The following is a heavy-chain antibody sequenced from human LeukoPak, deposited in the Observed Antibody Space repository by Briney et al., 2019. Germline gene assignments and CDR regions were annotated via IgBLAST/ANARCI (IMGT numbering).Heavy chain of an antibody. CDR3: ARGWSKWFGELGVCYMDV. Sequence: ASVKVSCKASGYTFTSYGISWVRQAPGQGLEWMGWISAYNGNTNYAQKLQGRVTITTDTSTSTAYMELRSLRSDDTAVYYCARGWSKWFGELGVCYMDVWGKGTTVTVSS. CDR2: ISAYNGNT. D-gene: IGHD3-10*01. CDR1: GYTFTSYG. V-gene: IGHV1-18*01. J-gene: IGHJ6*03.